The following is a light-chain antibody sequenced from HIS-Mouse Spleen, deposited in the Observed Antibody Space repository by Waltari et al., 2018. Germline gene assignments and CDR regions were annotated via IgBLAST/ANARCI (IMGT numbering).Light chain of an antibody. CDR1: QSVSSSY. CDR3: QQYGSSFT. Sequence: EMVLTQSPGTLSLSPGESATLSCRPSQSVSSSYLAWYQQKPGQAPRLLIYGASSRATGIPDRFSGSGSGTDFTLTISRLEPEDFAVYYCQQYGSSFTFGQGTRLEIK. J-gene: IGKJ5*01. V-gene: IGKV3-20*01. CDR2: GAS.